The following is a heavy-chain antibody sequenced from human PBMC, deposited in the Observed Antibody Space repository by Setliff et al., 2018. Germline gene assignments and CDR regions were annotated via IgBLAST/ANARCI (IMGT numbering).Heavy chain of an antibody. Sequence: ASVKVSCKASGYTFTTYTMNWVRQAPGQGLEWMGWINTNTGNPTYAQGFTGRFVFSLDTSVSTAYLQIRSLKAEDTAIYYCTTDKEAPSYYFDQDAFDMWGQGTGVTVSS. J-gene: IGHJ3*02. CDR2: INTNTGNP. CDR3: TTDKEAPSYYFDQDAFDM. D-gene: IGHD3-9*01. CDR1: GYTFTTYT. V-gene: IGHV7-4-1*02.